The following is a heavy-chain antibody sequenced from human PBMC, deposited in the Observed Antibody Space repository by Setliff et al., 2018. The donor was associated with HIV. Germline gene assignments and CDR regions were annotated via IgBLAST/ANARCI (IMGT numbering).Heavy chain of an antibody. CDR2: IYTSGST. J-gene: IGHJ6*03. Sequence: SETLSLTCTVSGGSISSGSYYWSWIRQPAGKGLEWIGRIYTSGSTNYNPSLKSRVTISVDTSKNQFSLKLRSVTATDTAVYYCARETYYYDNPQYYYYYMDVWGKGTTVTVSS. CDR3: ARETYYYDNPQYYYYYMDV. CDR1: GGSISSGSYY. D-gene: IGHD3-22*01. V-gene: IGHV4-61*02.